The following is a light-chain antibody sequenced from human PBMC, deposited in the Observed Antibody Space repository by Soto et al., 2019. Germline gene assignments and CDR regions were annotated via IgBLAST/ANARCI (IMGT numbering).Light chain of an antibody. V-gene: IGLV2-14*01. Sequence: QSVLTQPASVYGSPGQSISISCTGTSSDVGGYNYVSWYQQHPVKAPKLMIYDVTNRPSGVSDRFSGSKSGNTASLTISGLQAEDEADYYCSSYTSSSTPYVFGTGTRSPS. CDR1: SSDVGGYNY. CDR2: DVT. CDR3: SSYTSSSTPYV. J-gene: IGLJ1*01.